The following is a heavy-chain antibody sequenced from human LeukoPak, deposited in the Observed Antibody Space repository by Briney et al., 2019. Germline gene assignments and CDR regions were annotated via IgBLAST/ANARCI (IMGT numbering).Heavy chain of an antibody. CDR1: GFTVSSNY. CDR2: IYSGGPT. Sequence: GGSLRLSCAASGFTVSSNYMNWVRQAPGKGLEWVSLIYSGGPTYYADSVRGRFTISRDNSKNTLYLQMNSLRAEDTAVYYCAKTRGRIVGADFDYWGQGTLVSVSS. J-gene: IGHJ4*02. V-gene: IGHV3-53*01. D-gene: IGHD1-26*01. CDR3: AKTRGRIVGADFDY.